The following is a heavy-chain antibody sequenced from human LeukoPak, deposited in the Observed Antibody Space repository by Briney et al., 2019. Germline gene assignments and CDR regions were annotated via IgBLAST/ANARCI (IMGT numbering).Heavy chain of an antibody. D-gene: IGHD3-9*01. CDR3: ASWNWLDGRFDY. V-gene: IGHV1-18*01. J-gene: IGHJ4*02. CDR2: ISTYNDNT. Sequence: GASVKVSCKASGYTFTKYGISWVRQAPGQGLEWMGWISTYNDNTNYAQKFQGRVTMTTDTSTSTVYMELRSLRSDDTAVYYCASWNWLDGRFDYWGQGTLVTVSS. CDR1: GYTFTKYG.